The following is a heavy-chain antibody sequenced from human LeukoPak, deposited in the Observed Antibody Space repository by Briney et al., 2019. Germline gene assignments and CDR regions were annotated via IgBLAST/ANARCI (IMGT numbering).Heavy chain of an antibody. Sequence: PGGSPRLSCAASGFTFSDYYMSWIRQAPGKGLEWVSYISSSGSTIYYADSVKGRFTISRDNAKNSLYLQMNSLRAEDTAVYYCARGSITIFGVVIRTTNTYFDYWGQGTLVTVSS. D-gene: IGHD3-3*01. CDR2: ISSSGSTI. CDR1: GFTFSDYY. J-gene: IGHJ4*02. V-gene: IGHV3-11*01. CDR3: ARGSITIFGVVIRTTNTYFDY.